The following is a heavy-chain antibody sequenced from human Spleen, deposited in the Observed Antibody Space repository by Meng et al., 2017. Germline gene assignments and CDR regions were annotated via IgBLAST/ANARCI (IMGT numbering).Heavy chain of an antibody. J-gene: IGHJ4*02. CDR3: ARDLSLTSYY. CDR1: GYTFTGYY. V-gene: IGHV1-2*06. Sequence: ASVQVSCKASGYTFTGYYMHWLRQAPGQGLEWMGRINPNIGGTNYAQKFQGRVTMTRDTSISTAYMELSSLRSDDTAVYYCARDLSLTSYYWGQGTLVTVSS. D-gene: IGHD3-16*02. CDR2: INPNIGGT.